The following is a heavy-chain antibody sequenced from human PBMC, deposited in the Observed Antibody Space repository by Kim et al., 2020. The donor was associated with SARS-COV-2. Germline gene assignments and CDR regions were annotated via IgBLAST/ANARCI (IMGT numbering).Heavy chain of an antibody. V-gene: IGHV4-4*02. J-gene: IGHJ4*02. Sequence: SETLSLTCAISGGSISSSNCWSWVRQPPGKGLEWIGEMCHSGITNYNPSLKSRVTISADKSKNQFSLKLTSVTAADTAVYYCASAISRTVDYWGQGILVTVSS. CDR3: ASAISRTVDY. CDR2: MCHSGIT. CDR1: GGSISSSNC. D-gene: IGHD3-9*01.